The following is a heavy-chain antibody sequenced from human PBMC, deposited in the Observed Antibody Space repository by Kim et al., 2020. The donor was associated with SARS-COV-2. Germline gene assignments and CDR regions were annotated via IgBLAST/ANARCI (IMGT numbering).Heavy chain of an antibody. CDR1: GYSFTDYY. D-gene: IGHD2-15*01. J-gene: IGHJ5*02. V-gene: IGHV1-2*02. CDR2: INPNSCGT. CDR3: ARALAYCRGGSCYP. Sequence: ASVKVSCKASGYSFTDYYVHWVRQAPGQGLEWMGWINPNSCGTKYAQKFQGRVTMTTDTSISTAYMELSSLRSDDTAVYFCARALAYCRGGSCYPWGQGTLVTVSS.